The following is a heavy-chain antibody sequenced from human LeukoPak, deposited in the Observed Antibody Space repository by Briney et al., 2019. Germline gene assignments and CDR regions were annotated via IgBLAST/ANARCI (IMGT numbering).Heavy chain of an antibody. Sequence: GGSLRLSCAASGFTFSSYWMSWVRQAPGKGLEWVANIKQDGSEKNYVDSVRGRFSISRDNAKNSLYLEMNRLRGEDTAVYYCARGGYLFDPWGQGTLVTVSS. V-gene: IGHV3-7*04. J-gene: IGHJ5*02. CDR1: GFTFSSYW. CDR3: ARGGYLFDP. CDR2: IKQDGSEK. D-gene: IGHD5-12*01.